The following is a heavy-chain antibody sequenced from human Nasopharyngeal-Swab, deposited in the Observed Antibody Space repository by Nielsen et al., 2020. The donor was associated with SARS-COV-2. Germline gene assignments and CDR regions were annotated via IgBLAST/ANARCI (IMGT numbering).Heavy chain of an antibody. D-gene: IGHD4-23*01. CDR3: ARVRVMTRVVTHYYYGIDV. CDR1: GFTFGDDA. Sequence: GESLKISCTASGFTFGDDAVSWFRQAPRKGLDWVGYIRSKTYGGTAEYAASVKGRFTISRDDSRSIAYLQMNSLEAEDTAVYYCARVRVMTRVVTHYYYGIDVWSQGTTVTVSS. J-gene: IGHJ6*02. CDR2: IRSKTYGGTA. V-gene: IGHV3-49*03.